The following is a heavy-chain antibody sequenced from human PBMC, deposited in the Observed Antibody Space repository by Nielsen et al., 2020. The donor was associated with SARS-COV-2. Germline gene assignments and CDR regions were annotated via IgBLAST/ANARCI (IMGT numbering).Heavy chain of an antibody. CDR1: GFTVSSNY. Sequence: GESLKISCAASGFTVSSNYMSWVRQAPGKGLEWVSAISGSGGSTYYADSVKGRFTISRDNSKNTLYLQMNSLRAEDTAVYYCAKELARQWLVGDYYYGMDVWGQGTTVTVSS. V-gene: IGHV3-23*01. D-gene: IGHD6-19*01. J-gene: IGHJ6*02. CDR2: ISGSGGST. CDR3: AKELARQWLVGDYYYGMDV.